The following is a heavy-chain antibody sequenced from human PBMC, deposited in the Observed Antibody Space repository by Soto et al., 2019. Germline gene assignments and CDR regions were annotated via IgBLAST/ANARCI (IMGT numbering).Heavy chain of an antibody. J-gene: IGHJ4*02. CDR2: IIPIFGTA. D-gene: IGHD2-21*02. V-gene: IGHV1-69*06. CDR3: ARSAYCGGDCYSCFDY. CDR1: GGTFSSYA. Sequence: AVQVSCKASGGTFSSYAISWVRQAPGQGLEWMGGIIPIFGTANYAQKFQGRVTITADKSTSTAYMELSSLRSEDTAVYYCARSAYCGGDCYSCFDYWGQGTLVSVSS.